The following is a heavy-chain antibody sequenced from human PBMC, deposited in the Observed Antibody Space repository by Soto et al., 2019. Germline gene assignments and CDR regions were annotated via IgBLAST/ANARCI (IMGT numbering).Heavy chain of an antibody. CDR1: GASINSGDYY. CDR3: ARDEKDILAAFDI. CDR2: IYYSGST. D-gene: IGHD2-15*01. V-gene: IGHV4-30-4*01. Sequence: SETLSLTCTVSGASINSGDYYWSWIRQPPGKGLEWIGYIYYSGSTYYNPSLKSRVTISVDTSKNQFSLKLSSVTAADTAVYYCARDEKDILAAFDIWGQGTMVTVSS. J-gene: IGHJ3*02.